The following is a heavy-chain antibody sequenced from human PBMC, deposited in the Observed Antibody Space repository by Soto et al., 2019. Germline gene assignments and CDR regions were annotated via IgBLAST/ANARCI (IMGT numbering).Heavy chain of an antibody. V-gene: IGHV1-18*01. CDR1: GYTFTSYG. J-gene: IGHJ4*02. CDR3: ARESYGSGSYYPGY. Sequence: ASVKVSCKASGYTFTSYGISWVRQAPGQGLEWMGWISAYNGNTNYAQKLQGRVTMTTDTSTSTAYMELRSLRSYDTAVYYCARESYGSGSYYPGYWGQGTLVTVSS. D-gene: IGHD3-10*01. CDR2: ISAYNGNT.